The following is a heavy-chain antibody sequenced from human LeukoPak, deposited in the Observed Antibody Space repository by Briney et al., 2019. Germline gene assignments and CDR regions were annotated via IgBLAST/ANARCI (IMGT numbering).Heavy chain of an antibody. CDR3: ASAGAYDFWSGNDYGMDV. CDR2: ISSSGSTI. V-gene: IGHV3-48*03. D-gene: IGHD3-3*01. J-gene: IGHJ6*02. Sequence: GGSLRLSCAAAGFTFSSYEMYWVRQAPGKGLEWVSYISSSGSTIYYADAVKGRFTISRDNAKNSLYLQMNSLRAEDTAVYYCASAGAYDFWSGNDYGMDVWGQGTTVTVSS. CDR1: GFTFSSYE.